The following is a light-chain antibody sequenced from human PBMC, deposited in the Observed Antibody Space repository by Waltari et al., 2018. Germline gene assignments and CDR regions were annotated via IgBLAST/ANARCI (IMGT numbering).Light chain of an antibody. CDR1: PTIRTTY. Sequence: EGSTLSCRTSPTIRTTYLAWYQQKPGQAPTLLIYGTFTRATGIPDRFTGSGSGTHFSLTISSLEPEDFATYYCQQYDISPLTFGGGTKVEIK. J-gene: IGKJ4*01. CDR3: QQYDISPLT. V-gene: IGKV3-20*01. CDR2: GTF.